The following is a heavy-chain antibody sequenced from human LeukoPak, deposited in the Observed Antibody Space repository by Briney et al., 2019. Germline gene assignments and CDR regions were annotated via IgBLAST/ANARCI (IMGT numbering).Heavy chain of an antibody. Sequence: GGSLRLSCAASGFTFSTYEMNWVRQAPGKGLEWVSYVSSSGSTIYYADSLKGRFTISRDNAKNSLYLQMSSLRAEDTALYYCARDPWVGEYGAFDIWGQGTMVTVSS. D-gene: IGHD3-10*01. J-gene: IGHJ3*02. CDR2: VSSSGSTI. V-gene: IGHV3-48*03. CDR1: GFTFSTYE. CDR3: ARDPWVGEYGAFDI.